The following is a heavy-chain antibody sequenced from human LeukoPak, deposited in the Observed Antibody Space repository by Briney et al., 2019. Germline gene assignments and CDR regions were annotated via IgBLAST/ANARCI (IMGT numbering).Heavy chain of an antibody. J-gene: IGHJ3*02. V-gene: IGHV1-46*01. CDR3: ARAGSLGYCSSTSCSNAFDI. CDR2: VNPSGGST. CDR1: GYTFTSYY. D-gene: IGHD2-2*01. Sequence: GASVKVSCKASGYTFTSYYMHWVRQAPGQGLEWMGIVNPSGGSTSYAQKFQGRVTMTRDTSTSTVYMELSSLRSEDTAVYYCARAGSLGYCSSTSCSNAFDIWGQGTMVTVSS.